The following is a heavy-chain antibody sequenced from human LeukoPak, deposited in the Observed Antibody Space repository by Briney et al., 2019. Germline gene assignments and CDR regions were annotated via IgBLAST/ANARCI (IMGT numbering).Heavy chain of an antibody. J-gene: IGHJ4*02. CDR1: GGTFSSYA. V-gene: IGHV1-69*13. Sequence: GASVKVSCKASGGTFSSYAISWVRQAPGQGLEWMGGIIPIFGTANYAQKFQGRVTITADESTSTAYMELSSLRSEDTAAYYCARGIVVVPAAIVSYFDYWGQGTLVTVSS. CDR3: ARGIVVVPAAIVSYFDY. D-gene: IGHD2-2*01. CDR2: IIPIFGTA.